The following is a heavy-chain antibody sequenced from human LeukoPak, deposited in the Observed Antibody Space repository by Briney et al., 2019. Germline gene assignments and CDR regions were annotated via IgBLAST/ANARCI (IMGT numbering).Heavy chain of an antibody. CDR2: IIPIFGTA. CDR1: GGTFSSYA. D-gene: IGHD4-17*01. V-gene: IGHV1-69*06. J-gene: IGHJ3*02. CDR3: ARQRNGDYGVGAFDI. Sequence: SVKVSCKASGGTFSSYAISWVRQAPGQGLEWMGGIIPIFGTANYAQKFQGRVTITADKSTSTAYMEPSSLRSEDTAVYYCARQRNGDYGVGAFDIWGQGTMVTVSS.